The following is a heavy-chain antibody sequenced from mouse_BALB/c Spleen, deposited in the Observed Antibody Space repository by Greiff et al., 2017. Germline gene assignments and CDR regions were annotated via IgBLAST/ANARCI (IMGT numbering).Heavy chain of an antibody. V-gene: IGHV5-6-5*01. J-gene: IGHJ1*01. CDR1: GFTFSSYA. CDR2: ISSGGST. D-gene: IGHD1-1*01. Sequence: EVMLVESGGGLVKPGGSLKLSCAASGFTFSSYAMSWVRQTPEKRLEWVASISSGGSTYYPDSVKGRFTISRDNARNILYLQMSSLRSEDTAMYYCARGSLYYYGSSSWYFDVWGAGTTVTVSS. CDR3: ARGSLYYYGSSSWYFDV.